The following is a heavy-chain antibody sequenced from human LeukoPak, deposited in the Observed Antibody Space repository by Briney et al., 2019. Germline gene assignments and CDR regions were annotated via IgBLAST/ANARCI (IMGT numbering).Heavy chain of an antibody. J-gene: IGHJ4*02. CDR3: ARVPVPAPRRGLYFDY. D-gene: IGHD2-2*01. CDR2: MNLNSGDT. Sequence: ASVKVSCKASGYTFSSHDIYWVRQAPGQGLEWMGWMNLNSGDTYYAQNFQGRFSITSDTSKSTTYIDLASLAPDDTAVYYCARVPVPAPRRGLYFDYWGQGTLITVSS. CDR1: GYTFSSHD. V-gene: IGHV1-8*01.